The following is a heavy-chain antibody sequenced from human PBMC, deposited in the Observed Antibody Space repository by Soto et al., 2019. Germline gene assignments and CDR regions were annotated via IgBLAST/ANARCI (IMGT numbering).Heavy chain of an antibody. V-gene: IGHV3-30*18. Sequence: GGSLRLSCAASGFTFSSYGMHWVRQAPGKGLEWVAVISYDGSNKYYADSVKGRFTISRDNSKNTLYLQMNSLRAEDTAVYYCAKDGKSSGWNGKFDYWGQGTLVTVSS. CDR3: AKDGKSSGWNGKFDY. D-gene: IGHD6-19*01. CDR1: GFTFSSYG. CDR2: ISYDGSNK. J-gene: IGHJ4*02.